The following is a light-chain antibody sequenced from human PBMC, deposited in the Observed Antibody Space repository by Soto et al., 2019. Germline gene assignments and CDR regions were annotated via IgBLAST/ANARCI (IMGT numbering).Light chain of an antibody. CDR1: SSNIGNNY. V-gene: IGLV1-51*01. Sequence: QSVLTQPPSVSAAPGQKVTISCSGSSSNIGNNYVSWYQQLPGTAPKLLIYDNNKRPSGIPDRFSGSKSGTSATLGITGLQTGDEADYYCGTWDSSLSAGVFGGWHQVTVL. CDR3: GTWDSSLSAGV. J-gene: IGLJ2*01. CDR2: DNN.